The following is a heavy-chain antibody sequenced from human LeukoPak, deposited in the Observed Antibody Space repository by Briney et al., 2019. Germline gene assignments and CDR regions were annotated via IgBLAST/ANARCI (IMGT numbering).Heavy chain of an antibody. CDR3: ARERRGIVGATWDY. CDR2: ISAYNGNT. Sequence: GASVKVSCKASGGTFSSYAISWVRQAPGQGLEWMGWISAYNGNTNYAQKLQGRVTMTTDTSTSTAYMELRSLRSDDTAVYYCARERRGIVGATWDYRGQGTLVTVSS. J-gene: IGHJ4*02. D-gene: IGHD1-26*01. CDR1: GGTFSSYA. V-gene: IGHV1-18*01.